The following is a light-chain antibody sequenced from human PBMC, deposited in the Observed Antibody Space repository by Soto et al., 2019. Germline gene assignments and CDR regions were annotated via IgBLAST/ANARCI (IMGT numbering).Light chain of an antibody. Sequence: QSVLTQPRSVSGSSGQSVAISCTATSSDVGGFDFVSWYQQHPGKAPKLVIYDVSKRPSGVPDRFSGSRSGDTASLTISGLQAEDEADYYCCLYTASYSVFGGGTKLTVL. CDR3: CLYTASYSV. CDR2: DVS. V-gene: IGLV2-11*01. J-gene: IGLJ3*02. CDR1: SSDVGGFDF.